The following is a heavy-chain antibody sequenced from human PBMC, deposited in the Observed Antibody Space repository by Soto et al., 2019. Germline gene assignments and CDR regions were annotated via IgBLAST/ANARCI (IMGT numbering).Heavy chain of an antibody. Sequence: PSETLSLTCTVSVGSISSGGYYWSWIRQHPGKGLEWIGYIYYSGSTYYNPSLKSRVTISVDTSKNQFSLKLSSVTAADTAVYYCARDYGDETFDYWGQGTLVTVSS. CDR3: ARDYGDETFDY. V-gene: IGHV4-31*03. D-gene: IGHD4-17*01. CDR2: IYYSGST. J-gene: IGHJ4*02. CDR1: VGSISSGGYY.